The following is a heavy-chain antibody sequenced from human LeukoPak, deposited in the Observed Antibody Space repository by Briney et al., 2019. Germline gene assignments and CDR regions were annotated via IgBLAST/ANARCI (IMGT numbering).Heavy chain of an antibody. Sequence: SETLYLTCTVSGGSISSYYWSWIRQPPGKGLEWIGYISDSGSTNYNPSLKSRVTISVDTSKNQFSLKVSSVTAADTAVYYCARDTVEMSTIRIPWYFDLWGRGTLVTVSS. D-gene: IGHD5-24*01. CDR3: ARDTVEMSTIRIPWYFDL. CDR1: GGSISSYY. V-gene: IGHV4-59*01. J-gene: IGHJ2*01. CDR2: ISDSGST.